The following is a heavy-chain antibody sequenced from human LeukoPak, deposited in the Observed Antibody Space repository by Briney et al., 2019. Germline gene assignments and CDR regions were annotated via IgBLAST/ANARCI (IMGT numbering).Heavy chain of an antibody. V-gene: IGHV1-69*05. CDR3: ARCSNYYDSSGYYSPIDYYYYMDV. CDR1: GGTFSSYA. CDR2: IIPIFGTA. J-gene: IGHJ6*03. D-gene: IGHD3-22*01. Sequence: SVKVSCKASGGTFSSYAISWVRQAPGQGLEWMGRIIPIFGTANYAQKFQGRVTITTDESTSTAYMELSSLRSEDTGVYYCARCSNYYDSSGYYSPIDYYYYMDVWGKATTVTVSS.